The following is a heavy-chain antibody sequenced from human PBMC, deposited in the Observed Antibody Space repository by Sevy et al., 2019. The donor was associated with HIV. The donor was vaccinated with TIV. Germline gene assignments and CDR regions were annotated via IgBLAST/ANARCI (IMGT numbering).Heavy chain of an antibody. V-gene: IGHV3-15*01. J-gene: IGHJ4*02. CDR3: ACGTGTSDFDH. CDR2: IKSKTDSGTR. D-gene: IGHD1-1*01. CDR1: GFTFSDAW. Sequence: GGSLRLSCATSGFTFSDAWMNWVRQAPGKGLEWVARIKSKTDSGTRDFAATVKGRFSISRDDSKNTVYLQMTSLKDEDTGVYFCACGTGTSDFDHWGQGTLVTVSS.